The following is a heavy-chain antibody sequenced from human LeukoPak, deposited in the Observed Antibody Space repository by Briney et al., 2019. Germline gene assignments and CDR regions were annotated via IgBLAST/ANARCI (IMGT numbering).Heavy chain of an antibody. CDR1: GYSISSGYY. V-gene: IGHV4-38-2*02. J-gene: IGHJ4*02. CDR3: ARGASGSSLAD. D-gene: IGHD3-10*01. Sequence: PSETLSLTCTVSGYSISSGYYWGWIRQPPGKGLEWIGSIYHSGSTYYNPSLKSRVTISVDTSKNQFSLKLSSVTAADTAVYYCARGASGSSLADWGQGTLVTVSS. CDR2: IYHSGST.